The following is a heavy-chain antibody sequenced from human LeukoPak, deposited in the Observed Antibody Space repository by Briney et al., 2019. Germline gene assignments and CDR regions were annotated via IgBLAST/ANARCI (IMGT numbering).Heavy chain of an antibody. Sequence: GGSLRLSCAASGFTFSSYGMHWVRQAPGKGLEWVSAISGSGGSTYYADSVKGRFTISRDNSKNTLYLQMNSLRAEDTAVYYCANRPPLNWGYDYWGQGTLVTVSS. V-gene: IGHV3-23*01. CDR2: ISGSGGST. D-gene: IGHD7-27*01. CDR3: ANRPPLNWGYDY. J-gene: IGHJ4*02. CDR1: GFTFSSYG.